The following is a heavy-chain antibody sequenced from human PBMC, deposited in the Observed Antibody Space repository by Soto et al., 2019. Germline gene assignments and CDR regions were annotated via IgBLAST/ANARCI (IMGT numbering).Heavy chain of an antibody. CDR3: ARESARWLLSFFDY. V-gene: IGHV3-7*01. D-gene: IGHD5-12*01. J-gene: IGHJ4*02. CDR2: INHDGIEN. CDR1: GFNFSGHW. Sequence: GGSLRLSCEASGFNFSGHWLGWVRQAPGKVLEWVATINHDGIENYNVDSVKGRFTISRDNTKNSLYLQMSSLRADETAVYYCARESARWLLSFFDYWGQGTVVTVSS.